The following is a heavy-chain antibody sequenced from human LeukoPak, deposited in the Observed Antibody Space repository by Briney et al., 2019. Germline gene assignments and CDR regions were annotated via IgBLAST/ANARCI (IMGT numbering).Heavy chain of an antibody. D-gene: IGHD3-10*01. Sequence: GGSLRLSCVAFRFSLSSHAMHWVRQAPGKGLEWVANIKQDGSEKYYVDSVKGRFTISRDNAKNSLYLQMNSLRAEDTAVYYCARVLSDYGSGSYPNWFDPWGQGTLVTVSS. CDR3: ARVLSDYGSGSYPNWFDP. J-gene: IGHJ5*02. V-gene: IGHV3-7*01. CDR2: IKQDGSEK. CDR1: RFSLSSHA.